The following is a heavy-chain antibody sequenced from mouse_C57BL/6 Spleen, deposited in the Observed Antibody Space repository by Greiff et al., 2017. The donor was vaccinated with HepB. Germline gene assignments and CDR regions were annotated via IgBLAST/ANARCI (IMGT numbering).Heavy chain of an antibody. CDR3: ARSLITTVVEGYFDY. CDR1: GYTFTDYY. J-gene: IGHJ2*01. V-gene: IGHV1-26*01. Sequence: DVQLQQSGPELVKPGASVKISCKASGYTFTDYYMNWVKQSHGKSLEWIGDINPNNGGTSYNQKFKGKATLTVDKSSSTAYMELRSLTSEDSAVYYCARSLITTVVEGYFDYWGQGTTLTVSS. CDR2: INPNNGGT. D-gene: IGHD1-1*01.